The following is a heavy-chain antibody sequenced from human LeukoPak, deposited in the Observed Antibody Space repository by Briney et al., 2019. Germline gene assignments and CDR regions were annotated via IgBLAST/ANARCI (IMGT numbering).Heavy chain of an antibody. V-gene: IGHV3-7*03. Sequence: SSETLSLTCTVSGGSISSYYWSWIRQPPGKGLEWVANIKQDGNEKYYVDSVKGRFTISRDNAKNSLYLQMNSLRAEDTAVYFCARAGRMTPTVTYWGQGTLVTVSS. D-gene: IGHD4-11*01. CDR3: ARAGRMTPTVTY. J-gene: IGHJ4*02. CDR1: GGSISSYY. CDR2: IKQDGNEK.